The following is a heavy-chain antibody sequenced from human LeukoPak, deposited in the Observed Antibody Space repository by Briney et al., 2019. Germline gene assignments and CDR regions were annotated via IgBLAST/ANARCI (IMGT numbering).Heavy chain of an antibody. CDR3: ARTYYYDSSGYRDAFDI. Sequence: ASVKVSCNASGYTFTSYAMNWVRQAPGQGLEWMGWINPNSGGTNYAQKFQGRVTMTRDTSISTAYMELSRLRPDDTAVYYCARTYYYDSSGYRDAFDIWGQGKMVTVSS. D-gene: IGHD3-22*01. V-gene: IGHV1-2*02. J-gene: IGHJ3*02. CDR2: INPNSGGT. CDR1: GYTFTSYA.